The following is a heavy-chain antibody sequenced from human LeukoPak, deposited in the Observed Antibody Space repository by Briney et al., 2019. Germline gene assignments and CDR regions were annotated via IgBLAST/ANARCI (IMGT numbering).Heavy chain of an antibody. CDR2: IYTSGST. J-gene: IGHJ4*02. CDR3: AREAMIVRRAMYYFDY. CDR1: GGSISTSNYY. V-gene: IGHV4-39*07. Sequence: SETLSLTCTVSGGSISTSNYYWGWIRQPPGKGLEWIGRIYTSGSTNYNPSLKSRVTMSVDTSKNQFSLKLSSVTAADTAVYYCAREAMIVRRAMYYFDYWGQGTLVTVSS. D-gene: IGHD3-22*01.